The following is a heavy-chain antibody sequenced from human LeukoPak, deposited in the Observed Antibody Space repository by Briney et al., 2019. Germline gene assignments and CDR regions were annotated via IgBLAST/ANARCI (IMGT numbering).Heavy chain of an antibody. CDR1: GYTFTGYY. CDR2: INPNSGGT. D-gene: IGHD3-22*01. V-gene: IGHV1-2*02. J-gene: IGHJ4*02. CDR3: ARGFGGVVVIPPLY. Sequence: GASVKVSCKASGYTFTGYYMHWGRQAPGQGLEWMGWINPNSGGTNYAQKFQGRVTMTRDTSISTAYMELSRLRADDTAVYYCARGFGGVVVIPPLYWGQGTLVTVSS.